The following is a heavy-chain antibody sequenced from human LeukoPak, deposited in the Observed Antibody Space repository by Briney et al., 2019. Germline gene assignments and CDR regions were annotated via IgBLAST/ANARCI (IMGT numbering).Heavy chain of an antibody. Sequence: ASVKVSCKASGYTFTSYGISWVRHAPGQGLELMGWISAYNGNTNYAQKLQGRVTMTTDTSTCTAYMELRSLRSDDTAVYYCARGQLLWFGERAGYFDYWGQGTLVTVSS. CDR2: ISAYNGNT. D-gene: IGHD3-10*01. CDR1: GYTFTSYG. CDR3: ARGQLLWFGERAGYFDY. J-gene: IGHJ4*02. V-gene: IGHV1-18*01.